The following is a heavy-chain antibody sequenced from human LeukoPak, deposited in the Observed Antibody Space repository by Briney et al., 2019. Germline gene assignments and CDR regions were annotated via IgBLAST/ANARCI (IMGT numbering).Heavy chain of an antibody. CDR2: ISSSSSYI. J-gene: IGHJ6*04. CDR1: GFTFSSYS. D-gene: IGHD3-10*01. Sequence: GGSLRLSCAASGFTFSSYSMNWVRQAPGKGLEWVSSISSSSSYIYYADSVKGRFTISRDNAKNSLYLQMNSLRAEDTAVYYCARGEVLLWFGESESGYYYGMDVWDKGTTVTVSS. CDR3: ARGEVLLWFGESESGYYYGMDV. V-gene: IGHV3-21*01.